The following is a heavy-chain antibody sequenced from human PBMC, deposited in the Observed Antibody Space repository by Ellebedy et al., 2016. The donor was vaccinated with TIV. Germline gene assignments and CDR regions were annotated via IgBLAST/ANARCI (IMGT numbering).Heavy chain of an antibody. J-gene: IGHJ3*02. CDR1: GGSINNYY. V-gene: IGHV4-4*07. CDR2: IYTNGNT. D-gene: IGHD3-22*01. CDR3: ARVQYDRNGHAFDI. Sequence: MPSETLSLTCSVSGGSINNYYWNWIRQPAGKGLEWIGRIYTNGNTDYNPSLKSRIIMSVDTSKNQFSLKLSSVTAADTAVYYCARVQYDRNGHAFDIWGQGTMVTVSS.